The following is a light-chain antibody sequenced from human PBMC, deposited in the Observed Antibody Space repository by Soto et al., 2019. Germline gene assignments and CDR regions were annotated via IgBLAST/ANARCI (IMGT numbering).Light chain of an antibody. Sequence: DIQMTQSPSSLSASVGDRVTITCQASQDISNYLNWYQQKPGKAPKLLIYDASNLETGVPSRISGSGSGTDFTFTISSLQPEDIATYYCQQYDNLLTFGGGTKVDI. CDR1: QDISNY. J-gene: IGKJ4*01. CDR3: QQYDNLLT. CDR2: DAS. V-gene: IGKV1-33*01.